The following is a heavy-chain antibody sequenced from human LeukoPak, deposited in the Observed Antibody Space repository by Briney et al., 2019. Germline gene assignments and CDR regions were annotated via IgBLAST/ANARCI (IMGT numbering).Heavy chain of an antibody. CDR2: VSSRGSDT. D-gene: IGHD4-23*01. J-gene: IGHJ4*02. Sequence: GGSLRLSCAASGFIFTTYAMGWVCQLPGKGLEWVSSVSSRGSDTYYTSSVKGRFTISRDNSKNTLYLQVNSLRVEDTAVYYCARRVLGAVGYFDYWGQGALVTVSS. V-gene: IGHV3-23*05. CDR1: GFIFTTYA. CDR3: ARRVLGAVGYFDY.